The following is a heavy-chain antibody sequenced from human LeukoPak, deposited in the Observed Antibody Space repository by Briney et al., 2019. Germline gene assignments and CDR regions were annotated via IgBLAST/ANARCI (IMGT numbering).Heavy chain of an antibody. V-gene: IGHV1-2*02. CDR1: GYTFTGYY. Sequence: EASVKVSCKASGYTFTGYYMHWVRQAPGQGLEWMGWINPNSGGTNYAQKFQGRVTMTRDTSISTAYMELRSLRSDDTAVYYCARDEGQRGANYDILTGYFYYYYGMDVWGQGTTVTVSS. D-gene: IGHD3-9*01. CDR2: INPNSGGT. J-gene: IGHJ6*02. CDR3: ARDEGQRGANYDILTGYFYYYYGMDV.